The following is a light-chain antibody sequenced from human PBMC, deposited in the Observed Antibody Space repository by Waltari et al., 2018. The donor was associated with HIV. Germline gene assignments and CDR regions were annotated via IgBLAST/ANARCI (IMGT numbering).Light chain of an antibody. J-gene: IGKJ1*01. CDR1: QSVSGW. CDR2: KAS. V-gene: IGKV1-5*03. Sequence: DIQMTQSPSTLSASVGDRVTITCRASQSVSGWLAWYQQKPGEAPKLLIYKASSLEGGVPSRFSGSGSGTEFTLTISSLQPDDFATYFCQQYYSYWTFDQGTKVEI. CDR3: QQYYSYWT.